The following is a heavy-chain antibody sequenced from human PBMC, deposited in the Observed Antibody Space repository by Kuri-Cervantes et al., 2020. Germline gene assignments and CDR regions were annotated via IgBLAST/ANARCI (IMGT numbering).Heavy chain of an antibody. CDR1: GFTFDDYT. D-gene: IGHD6-13*01. CDR2: ISWDSGSI. J-gene: IGHJ6*02. V-gene: IGHV3-9*01. CDR3: ARDRYSSSWYVEYYYYYGMDV. Sequence: GGSLRLSCAASGFTFDDYTMHWARQAPGKGLEWVSGISWDSGSINYADSVKGRFTISRDNAKNSLYLQMNSLRAEDTAVYYCARDRYSSSWYVEYYYYYGMDVWGQGTTVTVSS.